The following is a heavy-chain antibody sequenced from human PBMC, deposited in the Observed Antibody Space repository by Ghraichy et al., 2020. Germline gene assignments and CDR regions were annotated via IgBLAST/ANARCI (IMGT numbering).Heavy chain of an antibody. J-gene: IGHJ4*02. CDR2: IHNGGGT. Sequence: GGSLRLSCAASGFTFSDFAMNWVRQAPGKGLEWVSIIHNGGGTSYADSVKGRFTISRDNSKNTLYLQMNSLRAEDTAVYYCAKAEGWDVRAYNFDYWGQGTLVTVSS. V-gene: IGHV3-23*01. CDR1: GFTFSDFA. CDR3: AKAEGWDVRAYNFDY. D-gene: IGHD1-26*01.